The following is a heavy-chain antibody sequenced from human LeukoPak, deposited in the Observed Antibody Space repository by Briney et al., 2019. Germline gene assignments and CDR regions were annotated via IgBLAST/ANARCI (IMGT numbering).Heavy chain of an antibody. Sequence: PGGSLRLSCAASGFTFSSYGMHWVRQAPGKGLEWVAVIWYVGSNKYYADSVKGRFTISRDNSKNTLYLQMNSLRAEDTAVYYCARDLGPAPGISVGGSGFGYWGQGTLVTVSS. J-gene: IGHJ4*02. CDR1: GFTFSSYG. D-gene: IGHD6-19*01. V-gene: IGHV3-33*01. CDR3: ARDLGPAPGISVGGSGFGY. CDR2: IWYVGSNK.